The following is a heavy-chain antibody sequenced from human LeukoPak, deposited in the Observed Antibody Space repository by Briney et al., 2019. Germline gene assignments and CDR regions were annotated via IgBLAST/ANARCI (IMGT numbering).Heavy chain of an antibody. CDR3: ARGVSINPPWDYYDSSGLFEAFDI. CDR2: INPNSGGP. Sequence: ASVKVSCKASGYTFTGYYMHWVRQAPGQGLEWMGRINPNSGGPNYAQKFQGRVTMARDTSISTAYMELSRLRSDDTAVYYCARGVSINPPWDYYDSSGLFEAFDIWGQGTMVTVSS. CDR1: GYTFTGYY. D-gene: IGHD3-22*01. V-gene: IGHV1-2*06. J-gene: IGHJ3*02.